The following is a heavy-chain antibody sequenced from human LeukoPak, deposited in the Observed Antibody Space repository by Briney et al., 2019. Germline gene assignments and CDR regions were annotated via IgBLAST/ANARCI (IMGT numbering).Heavy chain of an antibody. J-gene: IGHJ4*02. Sequence: GGSLRLSCAASGFTFSSHAMSWFRQAPGKGLEWVSAISGSGGSTYYADSVKGRFTISRANSKNTLYLQMNSLRAEDTAVYYCAKSLLQEDYWGQGTLVTVSS. CDR2: ISGSGGST. D-gene: IGHD1-26*01. CDR3: AKSLLQEDY. CDR1: GFTFSSHA. V-gene: IGHV3-23*01.